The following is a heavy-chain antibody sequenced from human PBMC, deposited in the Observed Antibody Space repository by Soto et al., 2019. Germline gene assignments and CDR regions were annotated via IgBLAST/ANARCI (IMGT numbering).Heavy chain of an antibody. J-gene: IGHJ3*02. V-gene: IGHV3-33*01. CDR3: AREPTVTYGDAFDI. Sequence: GGSLRLSCAASGFTFSSYGMHWVRQAPGKGLEWVAVIWYDGSNKYYADSVKGRFTISRDNSKNTLYLQMNSLRAEDTAVYYCAREPTVTYGDAFDIWGQGTMVTVSS. CDR2: IWYDGSNK. CDR1: GFTFSSYG. D-gene: IGHD4-17*01.